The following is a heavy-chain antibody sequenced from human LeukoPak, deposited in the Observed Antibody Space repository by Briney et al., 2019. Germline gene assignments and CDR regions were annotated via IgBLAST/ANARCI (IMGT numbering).Heavy chain of an antibody. CDR2: ISSTGSNT. CDR1: GFTFNNFA. J-gene: IGHJ6*03. V-gene: IGHV3-23*01. CDR3: AKGGDSYGSHYQMDV. Sequence: GGSLRLSCAASGFTFNNFAMTWVRQTPGKGLEWITAISSTGSNTYYADSVKGRFTISRDNSGNTLSMQLNSLRVEDSGIYYCAKGGDSYGSHYQMDVWGKGTTVTVSS. D-gene: IGHD2-21*02.